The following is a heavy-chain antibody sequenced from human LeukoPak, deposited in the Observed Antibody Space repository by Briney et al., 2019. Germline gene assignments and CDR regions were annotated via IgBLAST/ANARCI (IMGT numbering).Heavy chain of an antibody. D-gene: IGHD2-15*01. CDR3: ARDASPTNFCSGGSCYPYY. CDR2: ISYDGSNK. Sequence: GGSLRLSCAASGFTFSSYAMHWVRQAPGKGLEWVAVISYDGSNKYYADSVKGRFTISRDNSKNTLYLQMNSLRAEDTAVYYCARDASPTNFCSGGSCYPYYWGQGTLVTVSS. J-gene: IGHJ4*02. V-gene: IGHV3-30-3*01. CDR1: GFTFSSYA.